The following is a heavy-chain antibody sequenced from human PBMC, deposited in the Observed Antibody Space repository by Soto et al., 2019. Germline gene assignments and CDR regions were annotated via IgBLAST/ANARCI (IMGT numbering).Heavy chain of an antibody. J-gene: IGHJ4*02. CDR1: GGSISSGGYY. CDR3: ARRYGSAIDY. CDR2: IYYSGST. D-gene: IGHD1-26*01. Sequence: LTCTVSGGSISSGGYYWSWIRQHPGKGLEWIGYIYYSGSTYYNPSLKSRVTISVDTSKNQFSLKLRSVTAADTAVYYCARRYGSAIDYWGQGTLVTVSS. V-gene: IGHV4-31*03.